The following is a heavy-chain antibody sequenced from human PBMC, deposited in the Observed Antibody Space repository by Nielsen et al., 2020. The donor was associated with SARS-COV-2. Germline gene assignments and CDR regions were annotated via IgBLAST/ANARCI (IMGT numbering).Heavy chain of an antibody. CDR3: ARGRGVGPGD. CDR1: GFTFSSYA. J-gene: IGHJ4*02. Sequence: GESLKISCAASGFTFSSYAMHWVRQAPGKGLEWVAVISYDGSNKYYADSVKGRFTISRDNSKNTLYLQMNSLRAEDTAVYYCARGRGVGPGDWGQGTLVTVSS. CDR2: ISYDGSNK. V-gene: IGHV3-30*04. D-gene: IGHD3-10*01.